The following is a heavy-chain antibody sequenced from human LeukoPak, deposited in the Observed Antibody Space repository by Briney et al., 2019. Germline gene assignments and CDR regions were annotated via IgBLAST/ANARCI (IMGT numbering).Heavy chain of an antibody. CDR1: GFTFSSYS. J-gene: IGHJ6*02. CDR3: AREPYFITMVRGVRYYYYGMDV. V-gene: IGHV3-48*04. CDR2: ISSSSSTI. D-gene: IGHD3-10*01. Sequence: PGGSLRLSCAASGFTFSSYSMNWVRQAPGEGLEWVSYISSSSSTIYYADSVKGRFTISRDNAKNSLYLQMNSLRAEDTAVYYCAREPYFITMVRGVRYYYYGMDVWGQGTTVTVSS.